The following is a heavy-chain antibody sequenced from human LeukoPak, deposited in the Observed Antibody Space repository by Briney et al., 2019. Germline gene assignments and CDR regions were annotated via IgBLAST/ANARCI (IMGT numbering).Heavy chain of an antibody. J-gene: IGHJ4*02. V-gene: IGHV3-73*01. CDR1: GFTFSGSA. CDR2: IRSKANSYAT. D-gene: IGHD2-2*01. CDR3: TRQGLYCSSTSCYEIFDY. Sequence: GGSLRLSCAASGFTFSGSAMHWVRQASGKGLERVGRIRSKANSYATAYAASVKGRFTISRDDSKNTAYLQMNSLKTEDTAVYYCTRQGLYCSSTSCYEIFDYWGQGTLVTVSS.